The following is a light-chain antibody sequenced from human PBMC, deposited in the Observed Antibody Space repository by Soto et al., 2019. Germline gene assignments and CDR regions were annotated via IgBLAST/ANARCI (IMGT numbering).Light chain of an antibody. V-gene: IGKV3-11*01. CDR2: EAS. CDR3: QQRGDWPPLT. J-gene: IGKJ4*02. CDR1: RNINNF. Sequence: ETVLTQSPATLSLSPGEIATLSCRASRNINNFLSWYQQKPGQAPRLLIYEASKRDTGVPARFSGSWSGTDFTLTIRSLESEDFAVYSCQQRGDWPPLTFGGGTKVEI.